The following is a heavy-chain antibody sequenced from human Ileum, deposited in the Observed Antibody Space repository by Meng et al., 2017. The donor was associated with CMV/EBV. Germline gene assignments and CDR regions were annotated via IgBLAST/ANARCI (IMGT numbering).Heavy chain of an antibody. CDR3: TGGANNY. CDR1: GFTFGDYA. Sequence: GESLKISCTASGFTFGDYAMGWVRQAPGKGLEWVGFISSKAYGGTTEYAASVKGRFTISRDDSKSIAYLQMNSLKIEDTAVYYCTGGANNYWGQGTLVTVSS. V-gene: IGHV3-49*04. CDR2: ISSKAYGGTT. D-gene: IGHD3-16*01. J-gene: IGHJ4*02.